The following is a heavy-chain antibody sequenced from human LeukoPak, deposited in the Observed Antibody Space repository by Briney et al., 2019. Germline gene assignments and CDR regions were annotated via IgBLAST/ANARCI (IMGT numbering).Heavy chain of an antibody. CDR2: IYYSGST. CDR3: AREGTGYCSSTSYCYWFDP. CDR1: GGSISSGDYY. J-gene: IGHJ5*02. D-gene: IGHD2-2*01. Sequence: PSETLSLTCTVSGGSISSGDYYWSWIRQPPRKGLEWIGYIYYSGSTYYNPSLKSRVTISVDTSKNQFSLKLSSVTAADTAVYYCAREGTGYCSSTSYCYWFDPWGQGTLVTVSS. V-gene: IGHV4-30-4*08.